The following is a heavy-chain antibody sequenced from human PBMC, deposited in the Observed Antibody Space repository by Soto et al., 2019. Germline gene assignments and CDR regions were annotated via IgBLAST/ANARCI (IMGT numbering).Heavy chain of an antibody. D-gene: IGHD4-17*01. J-gene: IGHJ6*02. CDR1: GFTFSSYG. Sequence: QVQLVESGGGVVQPGRSLRLSCAASGFTFSSYGMHWVRQAPGKGLEWVAVISYDGSNKYYADSVKGRFTISRDNSKNTLYLQMNSLRAEDTAVYYCAKVLRAYYYGMDVWGQGNTVTVSS. V-gene: IGHV3-30*18. CDR3: AKVLRAYYYGMDV. CDR2: ISYDGSNK.